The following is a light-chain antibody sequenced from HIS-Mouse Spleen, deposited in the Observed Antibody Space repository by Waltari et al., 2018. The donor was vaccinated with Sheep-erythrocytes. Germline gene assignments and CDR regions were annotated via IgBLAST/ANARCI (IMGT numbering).Light chain of an antibody. V-gene: IGLV2-14*03. CDR2: DVS. J-gene: IGLJ1*01. CDR3: SSYTSSSSYV. Sequence: QSALTQPASVSVSPGQSITISCPGTSSDVGCSNSVSGYQQHQGKAPKLMIYDVSNRPSGVSNRFSGSKSGNTASLTISGLQAEDEADYYCSSYTSSSSYVFGTGTKVTVL. CDR1: SSDVGCSNS.